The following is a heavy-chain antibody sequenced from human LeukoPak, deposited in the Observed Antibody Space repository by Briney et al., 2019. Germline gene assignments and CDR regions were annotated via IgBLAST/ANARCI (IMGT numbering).Heavy chain of an antibody. J-gene: IGHJ5*02. CDR3: ARSRGYCSSTSCPNWFDP. CDR1: GGSISSYY. D-gene: IGHD2-2*01. Sequence: SETLSLTCTVSGGSISSYYWSWIRQPPGKGLEWIGYIYYSGSTNYNPSLKSRVTISVDTSKNQFSLKLSSVTAADTAVYYCARSRGYCSSTSCPNWFDPWGQGTLVTVSS. V-gene: IGHV4-59*12. CDR2: IYYSGST.